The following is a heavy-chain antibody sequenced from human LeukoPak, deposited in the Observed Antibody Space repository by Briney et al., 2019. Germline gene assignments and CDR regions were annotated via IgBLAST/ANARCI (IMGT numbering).Heavy chain of an antibody. CDR2: INPSGGST. CDR1: GYTFTSYY. V-gene: IGHV1-46*01. Sequence: ASVKVSCKASGYTFTSYYMHWVRQAPGQGLEWMGIINPSGGSTSYAQKFQGRVTMTRDTSTSTVYMELSSLRSEDTAVYYCARASSHLAPAAHYYYYYYMDVWGKGTTVTVSS. CDR3: ARASSHLAPAAHYYYYYYMDV. J-gene: IGHJ6*03. D-gene: IGHD2-2*01.